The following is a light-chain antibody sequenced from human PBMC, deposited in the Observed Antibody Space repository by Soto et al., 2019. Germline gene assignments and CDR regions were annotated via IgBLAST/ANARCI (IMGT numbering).Light chain of an antibody. CDR2: SDN. J-gene: IGLJ2*01. V-gene: IGLV1-44*01. CDR1: SSNIGSNP. Sequence: QSVLTQPPSASGTRGQRVTISCSGSSSNIGSNPVSWYQQLPGTAPKSLIYSDNQRPSGVPDRISGSRSGTSASLAISGLQSEDEAEYYCAAWDDSLRGRVFGGGTKLTVL. CDR3: AAWDDSLRGRV.